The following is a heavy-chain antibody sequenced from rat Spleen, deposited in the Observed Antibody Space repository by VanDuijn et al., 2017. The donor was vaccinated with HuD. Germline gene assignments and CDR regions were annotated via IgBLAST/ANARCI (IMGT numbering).Heavy chain of an antibody. CDR3: TRLTFYGYGYYFDY. Sequence: EVQLVESGGGLVQPGRSLKLSCAASGFIFSDYNMAWVRQAPKADLEWVATIIYDGTGTYYRDSVKGRFTISRDNAKRSLYLQMNSLRSEDTATYYCTRLTFYGYGYYFDYWGQGVMVTVSS. D-gene: IGHD1-6*01. V-gene: IGHV5-7*01. J-gene: IGHJ2*01. CDR1: GFIFSDYN. CDR2: IIYDGTGT.